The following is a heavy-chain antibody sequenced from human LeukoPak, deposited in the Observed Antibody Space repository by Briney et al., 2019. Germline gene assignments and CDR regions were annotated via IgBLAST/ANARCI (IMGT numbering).Heavy chain of an antibody. J-gene: IGHJ4*02. D-gene: IGHD3-10*01. V-gene: IGHV4-39*07. Sequence: SETLSLTCTVSGGSISINTYHWSWIRQPPGKGLEWIGNIYSTGTTYYNPSLKSRVTISVDTSKNQFSLKLSSVTAADTAVYYCAREERGYGSGPVDYWGQGTLVTVSS. CDR3: AREERGYGSGPVDY. CDR1: GGSISINTYH. CDR2: IYSTGTT.